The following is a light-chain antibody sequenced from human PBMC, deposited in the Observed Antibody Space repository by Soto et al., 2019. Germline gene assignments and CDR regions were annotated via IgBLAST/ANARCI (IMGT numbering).Light chain of an antibody. J-gene: IGKJ1*01. CDR3: LHHNTCPCT. CDR1: QGISND. Sequence: DIQMTQSPSSLSASVGDRVTITCRASQGISNDLDWYQQKTGKAPKRLIHAASSLQSGFPSRFSGSGSGTAFTLTISILQTDDFATDHCLHHNTCPCTFGPGTMVEIK. V-gene: IGKV1-17*01. CDR2: AAS.